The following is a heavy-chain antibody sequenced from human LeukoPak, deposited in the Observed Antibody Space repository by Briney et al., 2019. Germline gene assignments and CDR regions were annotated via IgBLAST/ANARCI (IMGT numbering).Heavy chain of an antibody. CDR3: ARGSRLRWYDY. CDR1: GGSFSGYY. Sequence: SETLSLTCAVYGGSFSGYYWSWIRQPPGKGLEWIGEINHSGSTNYNPSLKSRVTISVGTSKNQFSLKLSSVTAADTAVYYCARGSRLRWYDYWGQGTLVTVSS. V-gene: IGHV4-34*01. J-gene: IGHJ4*02. CDR2: INHSGST. D-gene: IGHD4-23*01.